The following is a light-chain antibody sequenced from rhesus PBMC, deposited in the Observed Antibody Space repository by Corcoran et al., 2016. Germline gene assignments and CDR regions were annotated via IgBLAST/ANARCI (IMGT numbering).Light chain of an antibody. V-gene: IGKV1-18*01. J-gene: IGKJ3*01. Sequence: DIQMTQSPSSLSASVGDKVTITCRASQGISSWLAWYQQKPGKAPKLLIYAASSLQSGVPSRFSGSGSGTDYTLTIISLQPEDFATYYCQQGYNTPFTFGPGTKLDIK. CDR3: QQGYNTPFT. CDR1: QGISSW. CDR2: AAS.